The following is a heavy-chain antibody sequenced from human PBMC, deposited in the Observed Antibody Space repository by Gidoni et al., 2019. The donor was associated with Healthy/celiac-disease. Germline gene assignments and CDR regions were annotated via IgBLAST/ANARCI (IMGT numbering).Heavy chain of an antibody. Sequence: QVQLQESGPGLVKPSETLSLTCTVSGGSISSYYWSWIRQPPGKGLEWIGYIYYSGSTNYNPSLKSRVTISVDTSKNQFSLKLSSVTAADTAVYYCARAPSSEYFQHWGQGTLVTVSS. CDR1: GGSISSYY. CDR3: ARAPSSEYFQH. J-gene: IGHJ1*01. V-gene: IGHV4-59*01. CDR2: IYYSGST.